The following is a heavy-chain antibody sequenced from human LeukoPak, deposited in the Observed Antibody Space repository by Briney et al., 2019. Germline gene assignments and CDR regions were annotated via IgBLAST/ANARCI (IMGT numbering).Heavy chain of an antibody. V-gene: IGHV5-51*01. CDR1: GYSFTSYW. Sequence: GESLKISCKGSGYSFTSYWIGWVRQMPGKGLGWMGIIYPGDSDTRYSPSFQGQVTISADKSISTAYLQWSSLKASDTAMYYCASRYCSGGSCADAFDIWGQGTMVTVSS. D-gene: IGHD2-15*01. J-gene: IGHJ3*02. CDR3: ASRYCSGGSCADAFDI. CDR2: IYPGDSDT.